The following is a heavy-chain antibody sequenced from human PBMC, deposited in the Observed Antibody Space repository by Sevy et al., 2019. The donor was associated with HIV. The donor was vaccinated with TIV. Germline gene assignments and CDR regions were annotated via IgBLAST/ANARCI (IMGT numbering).Heavy chain of an antibody. CDR3: AREGPYGSGTKNWFDP. Sequence: ASVKVSCKASGYTFTSYDINWVRQATGQGLEWIGWMNPNSGNTGYAQKFQGRVTMTRNTSISTAYMELSSLRSEDTAVYYCAREGPYGSGTKNWFDPWGQGTLVTVSS. CDR1: GYTFTSYD. CDR2: MNPNSGNT. J-gene: IGHJ5*02. V-gene: IGHV1-8*01. D-gene: IGHD3-10*01.